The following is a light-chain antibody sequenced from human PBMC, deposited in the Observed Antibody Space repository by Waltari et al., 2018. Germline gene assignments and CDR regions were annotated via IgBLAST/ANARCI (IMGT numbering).Light chain of an antibody. J-gene: IGLJ2*01. CDR1: STDVGGYNY. CDR2: EVT. CDR3: TSYGGSNNFVI. V-gene: IGLV2-8*01. Sequence: QSALTQPPSASGSPGQSVTISSPGTSTDVGGYNYVSWYQQYPDKAPKLIIYEVTKRPSGVPDRFSGSKSGNTASLTVSGLQAEDEADYYCTSYGGSNNFVIFGGGTKLTVL.